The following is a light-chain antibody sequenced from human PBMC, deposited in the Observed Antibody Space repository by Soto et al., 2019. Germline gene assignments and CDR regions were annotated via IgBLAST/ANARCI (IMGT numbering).Light chain of an antibody. CDR1: SSNIGAGYD. V-gene: IGLV1-40*01. Sequence: QSVLTQPPSVSGAPGQRVTISCTGNSSNIGAGYDVHWYQQLPGKAPKLLIFGNSHRPSGVPDRFFGSKSGTSASLAITGLQAEDEADYYCQSYDRSRSGSVFGGGTKVTVL. J-gene: IGLJ3*02. CDR3: QSYDRSRSGSV. CDR2: GNS.